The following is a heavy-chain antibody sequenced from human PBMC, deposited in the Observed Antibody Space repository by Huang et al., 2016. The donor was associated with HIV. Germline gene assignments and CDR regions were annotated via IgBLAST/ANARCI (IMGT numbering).Heavy chain of an antibody. V-gene: IGHV3-15*01. CDR3: NAAGISGAAFDY. D-gene: IGHD1-20*01. J-gene: IGHJ4*02. CDR1: GFTFSNAW. Sequence: EVQLVESGGGLVKPGGSLRLSCAASGFTFSNAWMSWVRKAPGKGLELVGRSISKSDGGTTDYATPVKDRFTISRDDSKNTLYLQMNRLKAEDTGVCYCNAAGISGAAFDYWGQGALVTVSS. CDR2: SISKSDGGTT.